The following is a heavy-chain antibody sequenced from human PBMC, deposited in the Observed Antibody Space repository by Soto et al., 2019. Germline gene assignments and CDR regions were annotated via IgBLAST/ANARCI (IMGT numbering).Heavy chain of an antibody. CDR3: ARGDYYDRRFDS. Sequence: GGSRRRSWAASGFSFSSSLMNWVRQAPGKGLEWVADIKEDGSEKYYVDSLKGRFTISRDNAKNSLYLQMNSLRAEDTAVYYCARGDYYDRRFDSWGQGTLVTVSS. J-gene: IGHJ4*02. D-gene: IGHD3-22*01. CDR1: GFSFSSSL. CDR2: IKEDGSEK. V-gene: IGHV3-7*03.